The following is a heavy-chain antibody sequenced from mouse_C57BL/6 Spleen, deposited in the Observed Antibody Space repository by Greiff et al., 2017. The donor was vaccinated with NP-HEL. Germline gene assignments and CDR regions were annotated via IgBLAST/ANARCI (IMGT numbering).Heavy chain of an antibody. J-gene: IGHJ2*01. CDR1: GYTFTDYY. V-gene: IGHV1-19*01. D-gene: IGHD4-1*01. CDR2: INPYNGGT. Sequence: VQLQQSGPVLVKPGASVKMSYKASGYTFTDYYMNWVKQSHGKSLEWIGVINPYNGGTSYNQKFKGKATLTVDKSSSTAYMELNSLTSEDSAVYYCARVGGTAFDYWGQGTTLTVSS. CDR3: ARVGGTAFDY.